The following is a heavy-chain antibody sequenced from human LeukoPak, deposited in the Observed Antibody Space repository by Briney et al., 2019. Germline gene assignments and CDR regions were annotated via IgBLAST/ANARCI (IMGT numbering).Heavy chain of an antibody. CDR1: GYTFTGYY. CDR2: INPNSGGT. V-gene: IGHV1-2*02. J-gene: IGHJ4*02. D-gene: IGHD3-22*01. CDR3: ARGPITMIVVVNGDY. Sequence: ASVKVSCKASGYTFTGYYMHWVRLAPGQGLEWMGWINPNSGGTNYAQKFQGRVTMTRDTSISTAYMELSRLRSDDTAVYYCARGPITMIVVVNGDYWGQGTLVTVSS.